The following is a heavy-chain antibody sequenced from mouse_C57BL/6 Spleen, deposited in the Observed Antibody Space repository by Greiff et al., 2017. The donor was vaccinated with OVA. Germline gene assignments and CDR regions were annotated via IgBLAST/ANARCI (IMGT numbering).Heavy chain of an antibody. V-gene: IGHV1-15*01. CDR1: GYTFTDYE. Sequence: QVQLQQSGAELVRPGASVTLSCKASGYTFTDYEMHWVKQTPVHGLEWIGAIDPETGGTAYNQKFKGKAILTADKSSSTAYMELRSLTSEDSAVYYCTRWGFRDYAMDYWGQGTSVTVSS. CDR2: IDPETGGT. CDR3: TRWGFRDYAMDY. J-gene: IGHJ4*01.